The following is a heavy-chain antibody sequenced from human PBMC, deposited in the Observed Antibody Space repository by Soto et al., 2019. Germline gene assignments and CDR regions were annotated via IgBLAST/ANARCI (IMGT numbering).Heavy chain of an antibody. D-gene: IGHD5-12*01. CDR2: INPNSGGT. V-gene: IGHV1-2*04. CDR1: GYTFTGYY. J-gene: IGHJ3*02. CDR3: ARAISSIDSGYERNAFDI. Sequence: ASVKISCKASGYTFTGYYMHWVRQAPGQGLEWMGWINPNSGGTNYAQKFQGWVTMTRDTSISTAYMELSRLRSDDTAVYYCARAISSIDSGYERNAFDIWRQGTMVTVSS.